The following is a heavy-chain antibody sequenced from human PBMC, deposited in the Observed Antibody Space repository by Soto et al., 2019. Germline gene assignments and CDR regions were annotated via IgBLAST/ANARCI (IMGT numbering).Heavy chain of an antibody. D-gene: IGHD4-17*01. Sequence: GGALRLSCAASGCTFSTYSMKGVRQAPARGLGWVPYISDRSSTIYYADSVKGRFTISRDNAKNSLYLQMNSLRAEDTAVYYCARAKHVYGDYDGIAYRGQGTPVTVSS. CDR2: ISDRSSTI. V-gene: IGHV3-48*01. CDR1: GCTFSTYS. J-gene: IGHJ4*02. CDR3: ARAKHVYGDYDGIAY.